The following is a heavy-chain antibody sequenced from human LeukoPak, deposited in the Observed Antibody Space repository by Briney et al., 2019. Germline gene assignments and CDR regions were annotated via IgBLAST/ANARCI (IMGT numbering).Heavy chain of an antibody. CDR3: ARELLTVTTHDAFDI. J-gene: IGHJ3*02. V-gene: IGHV3-48*03. CDR2: ISSSDSTI. D-gene: IGHD4-17*01. Sequence: GGSLRLSCAASGFTFSSYEMNWVRQAPGKGLEWVSYISSSDSTIYYADSVKGRFTISRDNAKNSLYLQMNSLRAEDTAVYYCARELLTVTTHDAFDIWGQGTMVTVSS. CDR1: GFTFSSYE.